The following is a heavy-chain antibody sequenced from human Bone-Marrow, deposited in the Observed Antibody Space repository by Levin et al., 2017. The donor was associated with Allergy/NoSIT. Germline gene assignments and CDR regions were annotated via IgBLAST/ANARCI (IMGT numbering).Heavy chain of an antibody. Sequence: GGSLRLSCATSGFTFSSSGMHWVRQAPGKGLEWVAVIWSDGTQKYYADSVKGRFTISRDNSKNTLYLQMNSLSAEDTAVYYCARERDIHFDYWGQGTLVTVSA. V-gene: IGHV3-33*01. CDR3: ARERDIHFDY. J-gene: IGHJ4*02. CDR2: IWSDGTQK. CDR1: GFTFSSSG.